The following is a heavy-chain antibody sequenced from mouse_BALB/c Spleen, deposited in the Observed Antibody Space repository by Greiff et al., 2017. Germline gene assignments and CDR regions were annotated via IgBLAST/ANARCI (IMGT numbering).Heavy chain of an antibody. D-gene: IGHD2-10*01. Sequence: VQLQQSGAELAKPGASVKMSCKASGYTFTSYWMHWVKQRPGQGLEWIGVIDPSDSYTSYNQKFKGKATLTVDTSASTAYMQLSSLTSEDSAVYYCTSYYGNRMDYWGQGTSVTVSS. CDR2: IDPSDSYT. CDR1: GYTFTSYW. CDR3: TSYYGNRMDY. V-gene: IGHV1S127*01. J-gene: IGHJ4*01.